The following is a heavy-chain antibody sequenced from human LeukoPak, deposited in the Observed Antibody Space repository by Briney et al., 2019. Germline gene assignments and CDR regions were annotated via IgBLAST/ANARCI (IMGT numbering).Heavy chain of an antibody. J-gene: IGHJ4*02. CDR2: IYYSGST. CDR3: AREVGYCSGGSCYSYFDY. D-gene: IGHD2-15*01. Sequence: PSETVSLTCTVSGGSISNYYWSWIRQPPGKGLEWIGYIYYSGSTNYNPSLKSRIAISVDTSKNQFSLRLSSVTAADTAVYYCAREVGYCSGGSCYSYFDYWGQGTLVTVSS. CDR1: GGSISNYY. V-gene: IGHV4-59*12.